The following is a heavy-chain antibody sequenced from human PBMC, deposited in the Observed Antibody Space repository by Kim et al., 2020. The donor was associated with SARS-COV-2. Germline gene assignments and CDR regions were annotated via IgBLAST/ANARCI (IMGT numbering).Heavy chain of an antibody. CDR3: ARAPLQPYYYDSSGARSLHFDY. CDR1: GGSFSGYY. J-gene: IGHJ4*02. V-gene: IGHV4-34*01. D-gene: IGHD3-22*01. Sequence: SETLSLTCAVYGGSFSGYYWSWIRQPPGKGLEWIGEINHSGSTNYNPSLKSRVTISVDTSKNQFSLKLSSVTAADTAVYYCARAPLQPYYYDSSGARSLHFDYWGQGTLVTVSS. CDR2: INHSGST.